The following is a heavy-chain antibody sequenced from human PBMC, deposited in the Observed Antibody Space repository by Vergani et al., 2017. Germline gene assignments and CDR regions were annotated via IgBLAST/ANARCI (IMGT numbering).Heavy chain of an antibody. CDR1: GGSISSGGYY. CDR2: IYYSGIT. CDR3: ARVLGGSGSSTYYYYCGMDV. V-gene: IGHV4-31*01. J-gene: IGHJ6*02. D-gene: IGHD3-10*01. Sequence: QVQLQESGPGLVKPSQTLSLTCTVSGGSISSGGYYWSWIRQHPGKGLEWIGYIYYSGITYYNPSLKSLVTISVDTSKNQFSLKLSSVTAADTAVYYCARVLGGSGSSTYYYYCGMDVWGQGTTVTVSS.